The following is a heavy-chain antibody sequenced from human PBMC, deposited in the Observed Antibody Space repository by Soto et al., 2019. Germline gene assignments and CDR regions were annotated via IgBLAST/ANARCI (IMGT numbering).Heavy chain of an antibody. CDR2: ISYDGTNK. CDR1: GFTFSSYA. Sequence: VGFLRLSCAASGFTFSSYAMHWVRQAPGKGLEWVAVISYDGTNKYYADSVKGRFTISRDNSKNTLYLQMNSLRTEDTAVYYCASEQLAVLRGVLDYWGRGTLVTVSS. CDR3: ASEQLAVLRGVLDY. V-gene: IGHV3-30-3*01. J-gene: IGHJ4*02. D-gene: IGHD1-1*01.